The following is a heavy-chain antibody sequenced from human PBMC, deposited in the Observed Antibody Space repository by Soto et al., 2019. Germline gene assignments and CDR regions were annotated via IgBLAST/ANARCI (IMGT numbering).Heavy chain of an antibody. V-gene: IGHV1-2*02. Sequence: QVQLVQSGAEVKKPGASVKVSCKASGYTFTGYYIHWVRQAPGQGLEWMGWINPNSGGTKYPQKVQGGVTMTRDTSIRTVYMSLTGLKSDDTAVYFCARDLAKGGGSAGFDYWGQGTLVAVSS. J-gene: IGHJ4*02. CDR2: INPNSGGT. CDR3: ARDLAKGGGSAGFDY. CDR1: GYTFTGYY. D-gene: IGHD2-15*01.